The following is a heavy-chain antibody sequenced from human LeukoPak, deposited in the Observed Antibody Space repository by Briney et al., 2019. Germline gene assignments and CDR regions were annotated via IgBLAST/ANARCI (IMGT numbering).Heavy chain of an antibody. CDR3: ARHEYSGSYYGLSWFDP. CDR1: GGSISSSGFY. D-gene: IGHD1-26*01. V-gene: IGHV4-39*01. CDR2: IYYSVST. J-gene: IGHJ5*02. Sequence: SETLSLTCTVSGGSISSSGFYWGWIRQPPGKGLGSLGSIYYSVSTYYNPSLKRRVTISIDPPKNQFSLNLSSVTAADTAVYYCARHEYSGSYYGLSWFDPWGQGTLVTVSS.